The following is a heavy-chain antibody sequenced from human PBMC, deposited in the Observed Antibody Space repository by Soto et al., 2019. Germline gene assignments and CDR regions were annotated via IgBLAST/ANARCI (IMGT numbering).Heavy chain of an antibody. Sequence: GESLKISCKGAGYSFTSYLIGWVRQMPGKGLEWMGIIYPGDSDTRYSPSFQGQVTISADKSISTAYLQWSSLKASDTALYHCAKDYKVKANNYYGVDVWGQGTTVTVSS. CDR1: GYSFTSYL. CDR2: IYPGDSDT. J-gene: IGHJ6*02. CDR3: AKDYKVKANNYYGVDV. V-gene: IGHV5-51*01. D-gene: IGHD3-10*01.